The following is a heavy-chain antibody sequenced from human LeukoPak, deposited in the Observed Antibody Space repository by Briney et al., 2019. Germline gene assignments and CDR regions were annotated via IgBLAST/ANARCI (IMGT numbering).Heavy chain of an antibody. Sequence: ASVSVSCKASGGTFSSYAISWVRQAPGQGLECMGGIIPIFGTANYAQKFQGRVTITADESTSTAYMELSSLRSEDTAVYYCARSIAVAGRFDYWGQGTLVTVSS. CDR2: IIPIFGTA. CDR3: ARSIAVAGRFDY. CDR1: GGTFSSYA. V-gene: IGHV1-69*13. J-gene: IGHJ4*02. D-gene: IGHD6-19*01.